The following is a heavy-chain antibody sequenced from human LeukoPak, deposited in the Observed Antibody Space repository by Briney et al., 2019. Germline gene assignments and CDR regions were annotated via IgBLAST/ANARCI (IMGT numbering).Heavy chain of an antibody. CDR2: IYYSGST. V-gene: IGHV4-38-2*02. D-gene: IGHD3-16*02. J-gene: IGHJ4*02. CDR3: ARAMITFGGVIGHFDY. CDR1: GYSINSGYY. Sequence: SETLSLTCTVSGYSINSGYYWSWIRQPPGKRLEWIGSIYYSGSTYSNPTLKSRVTISVDTSKNQFSLKLSSVTAADTAVYYCARAMITFGGVIGHFDYWGQGTLVTVSS.